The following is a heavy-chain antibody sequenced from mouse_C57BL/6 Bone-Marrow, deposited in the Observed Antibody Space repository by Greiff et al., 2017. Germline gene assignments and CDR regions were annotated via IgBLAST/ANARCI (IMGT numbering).Heavy chain of an antibody. D-gene: IGHD1-1*01. V-gene: IGHV1-64*01. Sequence: QVHVKQPGAELVEPGASVKLSCKASGYTFTSYWMHWVKQRPGQGLEWIGMIHPNSGSTNYNEKFKSKATLTVDKSSSTAYMQLSSLTSEDSAVYYCARGRFYYYGMGAMDYWGQGTSVTVSS. CDR1: GYTFTSYW. J-gene: IGHJ4*01. CDR3: ARGRFYYYGMGAMDY. CDR2: IHPNSGST.